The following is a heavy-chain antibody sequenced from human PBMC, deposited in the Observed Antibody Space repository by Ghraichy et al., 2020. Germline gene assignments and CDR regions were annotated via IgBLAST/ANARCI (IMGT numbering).Heavy chain of an antibody. CDR2: IYYSGST. V-gene: IGHV4-59*01. D-gene: IGHD3-22*01. J-gene: IGHJ6*02. Sequence: SETLSLTCTVSGGSISSYYWSWIRQPPGKGLEWIGYIYYSGSTNYNPSLKSRVTISVDTSKNQFSLKLSSVTAADTAVYYCARVHTDNYYYYGMDVWGQGTTVTVSS. CDR1: GGSISSYY. CDR3: ARVHTDNYYYYGMDV.